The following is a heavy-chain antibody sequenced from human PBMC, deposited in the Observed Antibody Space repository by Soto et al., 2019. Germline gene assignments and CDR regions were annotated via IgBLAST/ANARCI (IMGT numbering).Heavy chain of an antibody. J-gene: IGHJ4*02. CDR1: GGSINSGGYY. Sequence: QVQLRESGPGLVKPSQTLSLTCTVSGGSINSGGYYWNWIRQHPGKGLEWIGYMYYSGSTYYNPFLRSRVIISADTSENHFSLKLSSVTAADTAVYFCARGYSQSGYSSSWVFDYWGQGTLVNVSS. CDR3: ARGYSQSGYSSSWVFDY. CDR2: MYYSGST. D-gene: IGHD6-13*01. V-gene: IGHV4-31*03.